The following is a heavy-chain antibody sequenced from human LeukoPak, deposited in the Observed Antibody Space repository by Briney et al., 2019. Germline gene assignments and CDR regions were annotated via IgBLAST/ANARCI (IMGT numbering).Heavy chain of an antibody. Sequence: GPTLIHPISPFGIIFSRNTMHLIRKATGKILEYVSAISSNGGSTYYADSVKGRFTISRDNSKNTLYLQMSSLRAEDTAVYYCAIQIRGVIYWGQGTLVTVSS. CDR3: AIQIRGVIY. CDR2: ISSNGGST. D-gene: IGHD3-10*01. J-gene: IGHJ4*02. CDR1: GIIFSRNT. V-gene: IGHV3-64D*06.